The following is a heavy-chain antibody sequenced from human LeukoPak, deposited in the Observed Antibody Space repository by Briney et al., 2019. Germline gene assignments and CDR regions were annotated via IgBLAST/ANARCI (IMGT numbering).Heavy chain of an antibody. CDR3: VRGGPLAGRAFYV. CDR2: ITSGGET. D-gene: IGHD6-19*01. V-gene: IGHV3-13*04. Sequence: GGSLRLSCAGSGFTFSKYDMHWVRQATGRGLEWGADITSGGETHYQGCVKGRFTISRDNGKNSLYLEMNSLRVGGTAVYYCVRGGPLAGRAFYVWGRGKLVTVS. J-gene: IGHJ3*01. CDR1: GFTFSKYD.